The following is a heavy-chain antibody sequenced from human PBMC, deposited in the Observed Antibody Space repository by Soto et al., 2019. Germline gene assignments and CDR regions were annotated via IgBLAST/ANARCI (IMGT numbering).Heavy chain of an antibody. Sequence: GASVKVFCKASGYTFSAYYLHWVRQAPGQGLEWMGWINPTTGGTHYAQKFQGWVSMTRDTSISTAYMEVSRLRSDDTAVYYCAREDLSSSSGYDYWGQGTLVTVSS. CDR2: INPTTGGT. CDR3: AREDLSSSSGYDY. V-gene: IGHV1-2*04. J-gene: IGHJ4*02. D-gene: IGHD6-6*01. CDR1: GYTFSAYY.